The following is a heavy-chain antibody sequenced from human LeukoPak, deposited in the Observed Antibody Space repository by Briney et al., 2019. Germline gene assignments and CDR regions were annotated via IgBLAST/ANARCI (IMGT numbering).Heavy chain of an antibody. V-gene: IGHV4-59*08. CDR2: TYPGGTT. CDR1: GGSITTYY. CDR3: ARQVGSSRIDY. Sequence: PSETLSLTCTVSGGSITTYYWSWIRQSPGKGLEWIGYTYPGGTTSYNPSLTSRVTISLDRSRSQFSLKLSSVTAADTAVYYCARQVGSSRIDYWGQGTLVTVSS. D-gene: IGHD1-26*01. J-gene: IGHJ4*02.